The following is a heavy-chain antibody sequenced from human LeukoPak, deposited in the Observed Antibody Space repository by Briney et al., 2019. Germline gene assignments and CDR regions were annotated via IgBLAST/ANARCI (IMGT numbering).Heavy chain of an antibody. CDR3: TTGGRSGGSCYGWPRDCSGPDDYYYGMDV. CDR2: IKSKTDGGTT. V-gene: IGHV3-15*01. D-gene: IGHD2-15*01. Sequence: PEGSLRLSCAASGFTFSNAWMSWVRQAPGKGLEWVGRIKSKTDGGTTDYAAPVKGRFTISRDDSKNTLYLQMNSLKTEDTAVYYCTTGGRSGGSCYGWPRDCSGPDDYYYGMDVWGQGTTVTVSS. CDR1: GFTFSNAW. J-gene: IGHJ6*02.